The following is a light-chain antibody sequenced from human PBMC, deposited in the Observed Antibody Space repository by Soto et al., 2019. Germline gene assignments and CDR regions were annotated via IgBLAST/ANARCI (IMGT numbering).Light chain of an antibody. Sequence: QSALTQPASVSGSPGQSITISCTGTSSDVGGYNYVSWYQQHPGKAPKLLIYDVRSRPSGVSNRFSGSKSGNTASLTISGLQAEDEADYYCSSLTSSTTYGFGTGTKVTVL. V-gene: IGLV2-14*03. CDR3: SSLTSSTTYG. CDR1: SSDVGGYNY. J-gene: IGLJ1*01. CDR2: DVR.